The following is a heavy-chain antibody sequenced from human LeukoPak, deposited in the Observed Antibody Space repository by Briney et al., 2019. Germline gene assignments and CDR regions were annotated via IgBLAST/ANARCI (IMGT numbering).Heavy chain of an antibody. J-gene: IGHJ6*03. V-gene: IGHV1-2*02. CDR2: INPNSGGT. Sequence: GASVKVSCKASGYTFTNYYMHWVRQAPGQGLEWMGWINPNSGGTNYAQNFQGRVTMTRDTSISTAYMELSRLRSDDTAVYYCARGVDTAMVPYYYYYMDVWGKGTTVTVSS. CDR3: ARGVDTAMVPYYYYYMDV. D-gene: IGHD5-18*01. CDR1: GYTFTNYY.